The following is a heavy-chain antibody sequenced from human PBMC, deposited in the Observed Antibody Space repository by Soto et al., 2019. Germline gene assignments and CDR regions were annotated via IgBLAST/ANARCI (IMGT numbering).Heavy chain of an antibody. D-gene: IGHD3-22*01. Sequence: SETLSLTCTVSGGSISSSSYYWGWIRQPPGKGLEWIGSIYYSGSTYYNPSLKSRVTISVDTSKNQFSLKLSSVTAADTAVYYCARHDAYDSSGHSGYFDYWGQGTLVTVSS. CDR2: IYYSGST. V-gene: IGHV4-39*01. CDR1: GGSISSSSYY. CDR3: ARHDAYDSSGHSGYFDY. J-gene: IGHJ4*02.